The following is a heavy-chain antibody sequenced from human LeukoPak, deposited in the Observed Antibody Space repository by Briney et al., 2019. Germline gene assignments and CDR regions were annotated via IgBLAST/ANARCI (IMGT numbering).Heavy chain of an antibody. CDR2: ISGSAGGT. CDR1: GFTFSTYA. CDR3: ALLMMYAIDFDY. Sequence: GGSLRLSCAASGFTFSTYAMSWVRQAPGKGLEWVSAISGSAGGTYYADSVKGRFTISRDNSKKTLYLQMNSLRAEDTAVYYCALLMMYAIDFDYWGQGTLVTVSS. D-gene: IGHD2-8*01. J-gene: IGHJ4*02. V-gene: IGHV3-23*01.